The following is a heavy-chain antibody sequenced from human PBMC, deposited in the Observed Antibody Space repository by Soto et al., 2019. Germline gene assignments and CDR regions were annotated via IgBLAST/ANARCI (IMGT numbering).Heavy chain of an antibody. Sequence: QVQLVQSGAEVKKPGASVKVSCKASGYTFTSYAMHWVRQAPGQRLEWMGWINAGNGNTKYSQKFQGRVTITRDASASTAYMELSSLRSEDTAVYYCARVRGSTMFDPWGQGTLVTVSS. CDR2: INAGNGNT. CDR3: ARVRGSTMFDP. D-gene: IGHD3-10*01. V-gene: IGHV1-3*01. J-gene: IGHJ5*02. CDR1: GYTFTSYA.